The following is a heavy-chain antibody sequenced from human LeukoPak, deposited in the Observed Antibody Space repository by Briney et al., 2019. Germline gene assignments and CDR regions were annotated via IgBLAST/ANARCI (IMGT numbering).Heavy chain of an antibody. J-gene: IGHJ4*02. V-gene: IGHV3-48*04. CDR1: GFTFSSYS. Sequence: AGGSLRLSCAASGFTFSSYSMNWVRQAPGKGPEWVSYISSSSSTIYYADSVKGRFTISRDNAKNSLYLQMNSLRAEDTAVYYCAREGPWIKQQLVPYFDYWGQGTLVTVSS. D-gene: IGHD6-13*01. CDR3: AREGPWIKQQLVPYFDY. CDR2: ISSSSSTI.